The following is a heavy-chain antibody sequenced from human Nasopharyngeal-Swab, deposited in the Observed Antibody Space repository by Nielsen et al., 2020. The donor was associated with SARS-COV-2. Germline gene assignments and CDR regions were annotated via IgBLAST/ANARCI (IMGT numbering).Heavy chain of an antibody. V-gene: IGHV4-31*03. CDR2: SHYSGST. CDR3: ARIYCSTTSCSNFDY. D-gene: IGHD2-2*01. J-gene: IGHJ4*02. CDR1: GASISSVGYY. Sequence: LRLSCSVSGASISSVGYYWSWIRQHPGKGLEWIGSSHYSGSTYYNPSLKSRVTMSVDTSKNQFSLELNSVTAADTAVYYCARIYCSTTSCSNFDYWGQGTLVTVSS.